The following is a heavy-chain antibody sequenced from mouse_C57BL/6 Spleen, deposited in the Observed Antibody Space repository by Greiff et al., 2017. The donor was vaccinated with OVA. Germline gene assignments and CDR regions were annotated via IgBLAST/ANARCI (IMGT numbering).Heavy chain of an antibody. Sequence: LLESGPELVKPGASVKISCKASGYAFSSSWMNWVKQRPGKGLEWIGRIYPGDGDTNYNGKFKGKATLTADKSSSTAYMQLSSLTSEDSAVYFCARENQDWYFDVWGTGTTVTVSS. CDR2: IYPGDGDT. CDR3: ARENQDWYFDV. V-gene: IGHV1-82*01. J-gene: IGHJ1*03. CDR1: GYAFSSSW.